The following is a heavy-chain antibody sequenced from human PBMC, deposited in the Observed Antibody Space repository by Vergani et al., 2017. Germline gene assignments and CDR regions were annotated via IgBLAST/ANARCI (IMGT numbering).Heavy chain of an antibody. CDR2: IYTSGST. D-gene: IGHD5-24*01. CDR3: ARERRDGYNIFWYFDL. Sequence: QVQLQESGPGLVKPSQTLSLTCTVSGGSISSGSYYWSWIRQPAGKGLEWIGRIYTSGSTNYNPSLKSRATLSVDTSKNQFSLKLSSVTAADTAVYYCARERRDGYNIFWYFDLWGRGTLVTVSS. V-gene: IGHV4-61*02. J-gene: IGHJ2*01. CDR1: GGSISSGSYY.